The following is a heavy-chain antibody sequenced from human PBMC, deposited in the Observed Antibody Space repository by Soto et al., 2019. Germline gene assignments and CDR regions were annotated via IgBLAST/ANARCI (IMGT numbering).Heavy chain of an antibody. Sequence: KPPXTLSLTCTVSARSISSSSYYWGLIRQPPGKGLEWIGSIYYSGSTYYNPSLKSRVTISVDTSKNQFSLKLSSVTAADTAVYYCARPARPTWWFDPWGQGTLVTVSS. D-gene: IGHD6-6*01. CDR2: IYYSGST. J-gene: IGHJ5*02. CDR1: ARSISSSSYY. V-gene: IGHV4-39*01. CDR3: ARPARPTWWFDP.